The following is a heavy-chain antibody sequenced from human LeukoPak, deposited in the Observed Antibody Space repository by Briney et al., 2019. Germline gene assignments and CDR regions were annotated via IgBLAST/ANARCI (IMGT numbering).Heavy chain of an antibody. V-gene: IGHV1-2*02. CDR1: GYNFAGFY. J-gene: IGHJ4*02. CDR3: ARGYCSTLSCYWGY. D-gene: IGHD2-2*01. Sequence: GASVKVSCKASGYNFAGFYIHWVRQAPGKGLDWMGRINPTSGGTNYTQKVQGRVTMTGDPSISTAYMDLTSLTSDDTAVYFCARGYCSTLSCYWGYWGQGTLVTVSS. CDR2: INPTSGGT.